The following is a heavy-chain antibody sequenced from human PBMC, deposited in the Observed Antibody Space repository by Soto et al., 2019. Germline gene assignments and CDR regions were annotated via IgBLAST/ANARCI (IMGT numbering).Heavy chain of an antibody. CDR2: ISYDGSNK. CDR1: GFTFSSFA. V-gene: IGHV3-30-3*01. Sequence: RILSFAASGFTFSSFAMHWVRQAPGKGLEWVAVISYDGSNKYYSDSVKGRFTISRDNSKNTLYLQMNSLTAEDTAVYYCARESIAYYYDSTGYQTTAEASDYWGKGNLVTVSS. J-gene: IGHJ4*02. D-gene: IGHD3-22*01. CDR3: ARESIAYYYDSTGYQTTAEASDY.